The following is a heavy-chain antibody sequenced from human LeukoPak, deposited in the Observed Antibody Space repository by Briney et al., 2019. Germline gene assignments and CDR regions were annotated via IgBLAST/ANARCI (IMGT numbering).Heavy chain of an antibody. CDR2: IYPGDAET. CDR1: GYSFTSYW. V-gene: IGHV5-51*01. J-gene: IGHJ5*02. Sequence: GESLQISCKGSGYSFTSYWIGWVRQMPGKGLEWMGIIYPGDAETIYSPSLQGQVTISADKSISTAFLQWSSLKASDTAMYYCARTHKGTGSVYWFDPWGQGTLVTVSS. CDR3: ARTHKGTGSVYWFDP. D-gene: IGHD2-8*02.